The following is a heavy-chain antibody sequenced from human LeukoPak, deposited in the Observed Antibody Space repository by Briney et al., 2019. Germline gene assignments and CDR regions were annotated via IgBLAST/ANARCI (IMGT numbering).Heavy chain of an antibody. CDR3: ARRPADGDYG. Sequence: GGSLRLSCAASGFICGNTWMGWVRQAPGKGLEYIGRIKSKADGGTTDYAAPVKGRFTISRDDSKNTLYLQMNSLRAEDTAVYYCARRPADGDYGWGQGTLVTVSS. CDR2: IKSKADGGTT. J-gene: IGHJ4*02. CDR1: GFICGNTW. V-gene: IGHV3-15*01. D-gene: IGHD4-17*01.